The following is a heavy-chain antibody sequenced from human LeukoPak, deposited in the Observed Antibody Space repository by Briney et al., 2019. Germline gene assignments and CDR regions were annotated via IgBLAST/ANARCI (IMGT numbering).Heavy chain of an antibody. Sequence: SVKVSCKASGGTFSSYAISWVRQAPGQGLEWMGGIIPIFGTANYAQKFQGRVTITADESTSTAYMELSSLRSEDTAVYYCARGHYDILTGYSFDYWGQGTLVTVSS. D-gene: IGHD3-9*01. V-gene: IGHV1-69*13. CDR1: GGTFSSYA. CDR2: IIPIFGTA. CDR3: ARGHYDILTGYSFDY. J-gene: IGHJ4*02.